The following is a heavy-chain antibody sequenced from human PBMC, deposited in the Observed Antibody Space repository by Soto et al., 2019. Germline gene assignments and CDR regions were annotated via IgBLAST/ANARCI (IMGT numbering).Heavy chain of an antibody. Sequence: SDTLSLTCTVSGGSISIYYWSWIRQPPGKGLEWIGYIYYSGSTNYNPSLKSRVTISVDTSKNQFSLKLSSVTAADTAVYYCARRYGVYFDYWGQGTLVTVSS. CDR3: ARRYGVYFDY. CDR2: IYYSGST. J-gene: IGHJ4*02. V-gene: IGHV4-59*08. D-gene: IGHD4-17*01. CDR1: GGSISIYY.